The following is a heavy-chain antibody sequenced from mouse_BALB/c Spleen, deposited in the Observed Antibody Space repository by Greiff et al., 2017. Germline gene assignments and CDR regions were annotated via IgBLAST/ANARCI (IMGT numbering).Heavy chain of an antibody. D-gene: IGHD2-2*01. Sequence: VQLKESGPGLVKPSQSLSLTCSVTGYSFTSGYYWNWIRQFPGNKLEWMGYISYDGSNNYNQSLKNRITITRDTSKNQFFLKLNSVTTEDTATYYCARGDYGYGGAWFAYWGQGTLVTVSA. V-gene: IGHV3-6*02. J-gene: IGHJ3*01. CDR1: GYSFTSGYY. CDR2: ISYDGSN. CDR3: ARGDYGYGGAWFAY.